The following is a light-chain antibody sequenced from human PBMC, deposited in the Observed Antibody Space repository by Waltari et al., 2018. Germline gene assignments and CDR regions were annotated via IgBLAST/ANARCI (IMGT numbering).Light chain of an antibody. J-gene: IGLJ1*01. Sequence: QTVVTQEPSFSVSPGGTVTFTCGLTSGSVSTSQYPTWYQQTPGQAPRTLFFNTKTRSSGFPDRFSGSILVAKAALTITGAQAEYESSYYCVLYMTNGIYVFGTGTKVTV. CDR1: SGSVSTSQY. V-gene: IGLV8-61*01. CDR3: VLYMTNGIYV. CDR2: NTK.